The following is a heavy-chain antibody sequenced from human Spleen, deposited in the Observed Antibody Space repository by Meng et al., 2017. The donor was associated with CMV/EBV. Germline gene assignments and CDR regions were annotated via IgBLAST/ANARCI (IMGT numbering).Heavy chain of an antibody. J-gene: IGHJ3*01. CDR1: GFTVSSNY. D-gene: IGHD4-17*01. CDR2: ISSTSFYI. CDR3: ARVRFRADGDYRLYDAFDF. V-gene: IGHV3-21*01. Sequence: GESLKISCAASGFTVSSNYMIWVRQAPGKGLEWVSSISSTSFYIYYADSVKGRFTLSRDNAKNSLYLQMNSLRAEDTAVYYCARVRFRADGDYRLYDAFDFWGQGTMVTVSS.